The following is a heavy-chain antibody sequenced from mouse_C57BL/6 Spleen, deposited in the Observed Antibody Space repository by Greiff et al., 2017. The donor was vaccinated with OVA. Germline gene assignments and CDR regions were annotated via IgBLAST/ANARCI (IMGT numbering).Heavy chain of an antibody. CDR1: GYAFSSYW. Sequence: QVQLQQSGAELVKPGASVKISCKASGYAFSSYWMNWVKQRPGQGLEWIGQIYPGGGDTNYNGKFKGKATLTADKSSSTAYMQLSSLTSEDSAVYFCARGGGSYGSYWYFDDWGTGTTVTVSS. V-gene: IGHV1-80*01. D-gene: IGHD1-1*02. CDR3: ARGGGSYGSYWYFDD. CDR2: IYPGGGDT. J-gene: IGHJ1*03.